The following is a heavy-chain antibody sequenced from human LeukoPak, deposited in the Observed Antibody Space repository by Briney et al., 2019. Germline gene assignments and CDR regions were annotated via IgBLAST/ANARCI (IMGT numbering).Heavy chain of an antibody. CDR1: GYTFTVYY. Sequence: ASVKVSCEASGYTFTVYYIQWVRKAPGQGLEWMGWINPNSGGTNSAQKFQGRVTMTRDTSVSTAYMELSRLRSDDTDVYYCARDHYTSSGCYEYYYYGVDVWGQGTTVTVSS. D-gene: IGHD2-2*01. J-gene: IGHJ6*02. CDR3: ARDHYTSSGCYEYYYYGVDV. CDR2: INPNSGGT. V-gene: IGHV1-2*02.